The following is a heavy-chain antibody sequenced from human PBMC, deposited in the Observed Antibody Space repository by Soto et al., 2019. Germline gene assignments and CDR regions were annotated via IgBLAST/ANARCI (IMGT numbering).Heavy chain of an antibody. CDR3: AKDDTVAPYIHFDY. J-gene: IGHJ4*02. CDR1: GFSFSTSD. Sequence: GGSLRLSCAATGFSFSTSDMYWVRQAPGKGLEWVAVISYDGSNEYYADSVKGRFTISRDNYKNTVYLQMNSLRAEDTAVYYCAKDDTVAPYIHFDYWGQGTLVTVSS. D-gene: IGHD6-19*01. V-gene: IGHV3-30*14. CDR2: ISYDGSNE.